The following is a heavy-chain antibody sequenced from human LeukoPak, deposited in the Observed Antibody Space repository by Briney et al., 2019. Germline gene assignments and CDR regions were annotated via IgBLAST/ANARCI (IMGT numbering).Heavy chain of an antibody. D-gene: IGHD1-1*01. V-gene: IGHV3-23*01. J-gene: IGHJ3*02. CDR3: AKSLLTTATGTGRAFDI. Sequence: GGSLRLSCEAAGFSFRDYPMGWVRRASGKRLEWVSGISAGADVIFYADPVKGRFTISRNNSKNTLYLQMNSLRAEDSAEYYCAKSLLTTATGTGRAFDIWGQGTMVTVSA. CDR1: GFSFRDYP. CDR2: ISAGADVI.